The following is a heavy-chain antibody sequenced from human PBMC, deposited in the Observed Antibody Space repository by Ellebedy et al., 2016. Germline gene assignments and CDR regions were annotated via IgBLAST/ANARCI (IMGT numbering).Heavy chain of an antibody. CDR2: IKSKRDGETT. V-gene: IGHV3-15*07. D-gene: IGHD3-9*01. Sequence: GGSLRLSCVASGFIFNNAWMNWVRQAPGKGPEWVGRIKSKRDGETTTYAVPVKGRITISRDDSKDTMYLQMNSLKVEDTAVYYCTTDGSLTGSDALDVWGQGTMVTVSS. CDR1: GFIFNNAW. CDR3: TTDGSLTGSDALDV. J-gene: IGHJ3*01.